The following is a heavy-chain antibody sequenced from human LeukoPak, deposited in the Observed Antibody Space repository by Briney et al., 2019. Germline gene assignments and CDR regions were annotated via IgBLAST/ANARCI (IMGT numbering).Heavy chain of an antibody. Sequence: PGGSLRLSCAASGFTFSSYSMNWVRQAPGKGLEWVSSITSSSSYIYYADSVKGRFTISRDNAKNSLHLQMNSLRAEDTAVYYCAREYIAVVGTLPYYYYYMDVWGKGTTVTVSS. J-gene: IGHJ6*03. V-gene: IGHV3-21*01. CDR2: ITSSSSYI. CDR3: AREYIAVVGTLPYYYYYMDV. CDR1: GFTFSSYS. D-gene: IGHD6-19*01.